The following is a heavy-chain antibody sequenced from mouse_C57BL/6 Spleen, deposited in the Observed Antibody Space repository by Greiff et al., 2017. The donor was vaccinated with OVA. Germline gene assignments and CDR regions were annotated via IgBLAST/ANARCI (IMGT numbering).Heavy chain of an antibody. CDR3: ARALGQTFDY. V-gene: IGHV1-66*01. CDR1: GYSFTSYY. D-gene: IGHD3-3*01. Sequence: QVQLQQSGPELVKPGASVKISCKASGYSFTSYYIHWVKQRPGQGLEWIGWIYPGSGNTKYNEKFKGKATLTADTSSSTAYMQLSSLTSEDSAVYYCARALGQTFDYWGQGTTLTVSS. J-gene: IGHJ2*01. CDR2: IYPGSGNT.